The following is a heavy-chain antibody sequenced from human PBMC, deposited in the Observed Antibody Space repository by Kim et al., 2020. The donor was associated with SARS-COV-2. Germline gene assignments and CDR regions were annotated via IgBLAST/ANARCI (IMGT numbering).Heavy chain of an antibody. V-gene: IGHV5-10-1*01. CDR2: IDPSDSYI. CDR1: GYSFTSYR. Sequence: GESLKISCKGSGYSFTSYRIVWVRQMPGKGLEWMGRIDPSDSYIKYNPSFQGHVTISADKSISTVYLHWSSLETSDTGVYYCAKFGPITMIRGITNWFDSWGQGTLVTVSS. D-gene: IGHD3-10*01. CDR3: AKFGPITMIRGITNWFDS. J-gene: IGHJ5*01.